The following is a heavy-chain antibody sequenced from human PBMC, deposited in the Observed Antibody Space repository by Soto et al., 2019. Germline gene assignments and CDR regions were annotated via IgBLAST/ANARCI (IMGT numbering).Heavy chain of an antibody. CDR1: GGSISSSSYY. CDR2: IYYSGST. CDR3: ARQLIVVVPDAFDI. J-gene: IGHJ3*02. V-gene: IGHV4-39*01. Sequence: PSETLSLTSTVSGGSISSSSYYWGWIRQPPGKGLEWIGSIYYSGSTYYNPSLKSRVTISVDTSKNQFSLKLSSVTAADTAVYYCARQLIVVVPDAFDIWGQGTMVTVSS. D-gene: IGHD3-22*01.